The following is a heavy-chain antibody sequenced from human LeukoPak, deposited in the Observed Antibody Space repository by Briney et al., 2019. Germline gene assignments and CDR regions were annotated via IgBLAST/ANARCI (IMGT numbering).Heavy chain of an antibody. CDR2: INHSGST. J-gene: IGHJ4*02. CDR3: ARVGREWIQLWRGGYFDY. V-gene: IGHV4-34*01. CDR1: GGSFSGYY. Sequence: SETLSLTCAVYGGSFSGYYWSWIRQPPGKGLEWIGEINHSGSTNYNPSLKSRVTISVDTSKNQFSLKLSSVTAADTAVYYCARVGREWIQLWRGGYFDYWGQGTLVTVSS. D-gene: IGHD5-18*01.